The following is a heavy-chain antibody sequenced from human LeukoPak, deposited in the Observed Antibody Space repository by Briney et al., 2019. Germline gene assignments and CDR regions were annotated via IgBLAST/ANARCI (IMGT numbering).Heavy chain of an antibody. CDR1: GYTFTSYD. D-gene: IGHD6-19*01. CDR3: ARRAVDNSYYYYMDV. J-gene: IGHJ6*03. CDR2: MNPKSGNT. Sequence: GASVKVSCKASGYTFTSYDINWVRQVTGQGLEWMGWMNPKSGNTGYAQKFQGRVTITRNTSISIAYMEVSSLRYEDTAVYYCARRAVDNSYYYYMDVWGKGTTVTVSS. V-gene: IGHV1-8*03.